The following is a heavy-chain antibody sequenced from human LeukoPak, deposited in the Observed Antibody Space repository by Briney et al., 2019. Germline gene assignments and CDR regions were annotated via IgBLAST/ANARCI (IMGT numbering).Heavy chain of an antibody. CDR3: ARVYGSGSYYNGYYYYYMDV. J-gene: IGHJ6*03. V-gene: IGHV4-38-2*02. CDR1: GYSISSGYY. Sequence: SETLSLTCTVSGYSISSGYYWGRIRQPPGKGLEWIGSIYHSGSTYYNPSLKSRVTISVDTSKNQFSLKLSSVTAADTAVYYCARVYGSGSYYNGYYYYYMDVWGKGTTVTISS. D-gene: IGHD3-10*01. CDR2: IYHSGST.